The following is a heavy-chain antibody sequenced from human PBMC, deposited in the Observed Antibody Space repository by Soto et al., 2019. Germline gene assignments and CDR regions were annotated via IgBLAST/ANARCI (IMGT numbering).Heavy chain of an antibody. Sequence: GGSLRLSCAASGFTFSSYSMNWVRQAPGKGLEWVSSISSSSSYIYYADSVKGRFTISRDNAKKSLYLQMNSLRAEDTAVYYCAGEEGCSSTSCYVEAFDIWGQGTMVTVSS. V-gene: IGHV3-21*01. J-gene: IGHJ3*02. CDR3: AGEEGCSSTSCYVEAFDI. D-gene: IGHD2-2*01. CDR1: GFTFSSYS. CDR2: ISSSSSYI.